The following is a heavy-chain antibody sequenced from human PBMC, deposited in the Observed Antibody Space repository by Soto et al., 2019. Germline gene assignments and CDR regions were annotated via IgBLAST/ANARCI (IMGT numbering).Heavy chain of an antibody. D-gene: IGHD1-26*01. V-gene: IGHV4-4*02. CDR3: ARVSGSYYYGMDV. Sequence: PSETLSLTCSVSGGSISSAGHFWSWVRQPPGKGLEWIGEIYHSGSTNYNPSLKSRVTISVDKSKNQFSMKLSSVTAADTAVYYCARVSGSYYYGMDVWGQGTTVTVSS. J-gene: IGHJ6*02. CDR2: IYHSGST. CDR1: GGSISSAGHF.